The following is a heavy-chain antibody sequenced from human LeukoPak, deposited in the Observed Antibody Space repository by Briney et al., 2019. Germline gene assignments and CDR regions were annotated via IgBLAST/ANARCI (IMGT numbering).Heavy chain of an antibody. D-gene: IGHD6-13*01. V-gene: IGHV3-72*01. CDR3: TRELAAGSIDY. CDR2: SRNKANNYKT. J-gene: IGHJ4*02. Sequence: GGSLRLSCAASGFTFSYHYMDWVRQAPGKGLEWVGRSRNKANNYKTEYAASVKGRFTISRDDSRNSLDLQMNSLKIEDTAAYFCTRELAAGSIDYWGQGTLVTVSS. CDR1: GFTFSYHY.